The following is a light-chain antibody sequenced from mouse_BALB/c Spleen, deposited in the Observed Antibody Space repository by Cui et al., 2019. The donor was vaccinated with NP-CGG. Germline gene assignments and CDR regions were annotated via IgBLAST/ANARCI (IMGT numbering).Light chain of an antibody. CDR3: ALWYSNHWV. Sequence: QAVVTQESALTTSPGETVTITCRSSYGAVITTNYANWVQEKPDHLFTVLIGGTNNRPPGVPARFSGSLIGDKAALTITGAQTEDEAIYFCALWYSNHWVFGGGTKLTVL. J-gene: IGLJ1*01. V-gene: IGLV1*01. CDR2: GTN. CDR1: YGAVITTNY.